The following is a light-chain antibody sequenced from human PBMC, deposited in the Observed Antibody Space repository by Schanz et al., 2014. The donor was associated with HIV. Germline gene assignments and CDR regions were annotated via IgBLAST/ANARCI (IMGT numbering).Light chain of an antibody. CDR1: SGDVGPYDY. CDR3: SSYTTSNTLV. Sequence: QSVLTQPASVSGSPGQSITISCTGSSGDVGPYDYVSWYQQHPGQAPKLLIYDVTYRPSGISNRFSGSKSGNTASLTISGLQAEDEADYHCSSYTTSNTLVFGTGTKLTVL. CDR2: DVT. J-gene: IGLJ1*01. V-gene: IGLV2-14*03.